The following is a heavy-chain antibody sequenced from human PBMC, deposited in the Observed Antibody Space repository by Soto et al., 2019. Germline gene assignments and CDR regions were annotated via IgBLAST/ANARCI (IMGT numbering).Heavy chain of an antibody. CDR3: AKDRRAGGNSAFYFDF. V-gene: IGHV3-23*01. Sequence: GGSLRLSCAASGFKFSNYAMSWVRQAPGKGLEWVSLISATGGGTYYADSVKGRSTISRDNSHNTLYLQVHSLTAEDTAVYYCAKDRRAGGNSAFYFDFWGQGAQVTVSS. CDR2: ISATGGGT. J-gene: IGHJ4*02. D-gene: IGHD3-16*01. CDR1: GFKFSNYA.